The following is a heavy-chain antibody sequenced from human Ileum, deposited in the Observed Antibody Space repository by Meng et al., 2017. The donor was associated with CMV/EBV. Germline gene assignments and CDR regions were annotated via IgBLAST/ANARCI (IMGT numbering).Heavy chain of an antibody. J-gene: IGHJ4*02. D-gene: IGHD4-11*01. V-gene: IGHV4-59*02. CDR2: ISYGEFT. Sequence: SETLSLTCTVSGASVSENYCSWIRQSPGKGLEWIGYISYGEFTNYNPSLRSRVSISVDTSKNQLSLTPTSVTAADATIYYCARGSGYSIYDDWGQGTLVTVSS. CDR3: ARGSGYSIYDD. CDR1: GASVSENY.